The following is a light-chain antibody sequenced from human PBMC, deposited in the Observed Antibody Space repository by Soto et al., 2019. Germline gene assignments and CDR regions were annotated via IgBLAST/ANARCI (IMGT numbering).Light chain of an antibody. Sequence: EIVLTQSPANLYLSPGERATLSCRASQSVSSNLAWYQQKPGQAPRLLIYGASTRATGIPARFSGSGSGTEFTLTISSLQSEDFAVYFCQQYNIWPQTFGQGTKVDIK. J-gene: IGKJ1*01. V-gene: IGKV3-15*01. CDR1: QSVSSN. CDR3: QQYNIWPQT. CDR2: GAS.